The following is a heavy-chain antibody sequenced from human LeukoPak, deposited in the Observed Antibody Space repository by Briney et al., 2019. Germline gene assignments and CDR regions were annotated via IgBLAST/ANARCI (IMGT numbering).Heavy chain of an antibody. CDR1: GGTFSSYA. CDR3: ARDSRYYDFSNNWFDP. CDR2: IIPILGIA. D-gene: IGHD3-3*01. V-gene: IGHV1-69*04. J-gene: IGHJ5*02. Sequence: SVKVSCKASGGTFSSYAISWVRQAPGQGLEWMGRIIPILGIANYAQKFQGRVTITADKSTSTVYMELSSLRSEDTAVYYCARDSRYYDFSNNWFDPWGQGTLATVSS.